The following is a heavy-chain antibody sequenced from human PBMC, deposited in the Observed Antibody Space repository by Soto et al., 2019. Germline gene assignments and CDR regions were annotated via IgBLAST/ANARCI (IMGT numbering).Heavy chain of an antibody. D-gene: IGHD6-19*01. Sequence: SETLSLTCTVSGGSISSYYWSWIRQPPGKGLEWIGYIYYSGSTNYNPSLKSRVTISVDTSKNQFSLKLSSVTAADTAVYYCARGPPGGYSSGWSWLDPWGQGTLVTVYS. CDR2: IYYSGST. J-gene: IGHJ5*02. CDR1: GGSISSYY. V-gene: IGHV4-59*01. CDR3: ARGPPGGYSSGWSWLDP.